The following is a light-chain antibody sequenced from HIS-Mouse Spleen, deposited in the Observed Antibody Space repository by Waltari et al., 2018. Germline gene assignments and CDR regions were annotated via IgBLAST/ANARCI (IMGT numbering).Light chain of an antibody. CDR1: RSHIGAGYY. J-gene: IGLJ3*02. V-gene: IGLV1-40*01. CDR3: QSYDSSLSGV. Sequence: QSVLTQPPSVSGAPGQRVTIPCTGSRSHIGAGYYAHWYQQLPGTAPKLLIYGNSNRPSGVPDRFSGSKSGTSASLAITGLQAEDEADYYCQSYDSSLSGVFGGGTKLTVL. CDR2: GNS.